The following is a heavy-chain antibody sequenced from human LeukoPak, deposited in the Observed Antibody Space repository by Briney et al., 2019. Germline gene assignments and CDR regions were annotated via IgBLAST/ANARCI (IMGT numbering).Heavy chain of an antibody. CDR1: GFTFSSYA. Sequence: GGSLRLSCAASGFTFSSYAMSWVRQAPGKGLEWVSNIFSGGDGTLYADSVKGRFTISRDNSQNMLYLQMNNLRVEDTALYYCAKRKVPASLGEAFDIWGQGTMVTVSS. CDR2: IFSGGDGT. D-gene: IGHD3-16*01. J-gene: IGHJ3*02. V-gene: IGHV3-23*01. CDR3: AKRKVPASLGEAFDI.